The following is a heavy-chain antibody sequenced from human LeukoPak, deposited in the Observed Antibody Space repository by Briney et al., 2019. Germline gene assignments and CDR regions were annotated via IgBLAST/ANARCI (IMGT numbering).Heavy chain of an antibody. CDR1: GFTVSSNY. Sequence: TGGSLRLSCAVSGFTVSSNYMSWVRQAPGKGLEWVSVMYSGGSTYYADSVKGRFIISRHNSKNPLYLEINSLRPDDTAVYYCARGGGDYNPFDYWGQGTLVTVSS. CDR2: MYSGGST. CDR3: ARGGGDYNPFDY. J-gene: IGHJ4*02. D-gene: IGHD4-17*01. V-gene: IGHV3-53*04.